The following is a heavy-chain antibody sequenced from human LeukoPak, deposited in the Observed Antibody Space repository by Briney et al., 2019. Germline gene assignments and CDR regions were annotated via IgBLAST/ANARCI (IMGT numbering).Heavy chain of an antibody. D-gene: IGHD6-13*01. CDR1: GFTFSSYG. CDR3: AKDMGAAAGTPPDY. Sequence: GGSLRLSCAASGFTFSSYGMHWVRQAPGKGLEWVAVISYDGSNKYYADSVKGRFTISRDNSKNTLYLQMNSLRAEDTAVYYCAKDMGAAAGTPPDYWGQGTLVTVSS. CDR2: ISYDGSNK. V-gene: IGHV3-30*18. J-gene: IGHJ4*02.